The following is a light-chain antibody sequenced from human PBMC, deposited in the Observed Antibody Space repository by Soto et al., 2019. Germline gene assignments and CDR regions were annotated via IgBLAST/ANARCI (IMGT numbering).Light chain of an antibody. CDR2: EGS. V-gene: IGLV2-23*01. CDR3: CSYGGSRTLV. CDR1: SSDVGSYNL. Sequence: QLVLTQPASVSGSPGQSITISCTGTSSDVGSYNLVSWYQQHPGKAPKIMIYEGSKRPSGVSNRFSGSKSGNTASLTISGLQAEDEADYYCCSYGGSRTLVFGGGTKLTVL. J-gene: IGLJ2*01.